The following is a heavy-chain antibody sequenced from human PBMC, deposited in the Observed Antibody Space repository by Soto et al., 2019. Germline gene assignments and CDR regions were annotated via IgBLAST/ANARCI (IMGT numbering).Heavy chain of an antibody. D-gene: IGHD3-16*02. CDR1: GFTFSDYY. CDR2: ISSSGSTI. J-gene: IGHJ6*02. Sequence: GGSLRLSCAASGFTFSDYYMSWIRQAPGKGLEWVSYISSSGSTIYYADSVKGRFTISRDNAKNSLYLQMNSLRAEDTAVYYCARDEERYDYVWGSYRYSHYYYGMDVWGQGTTVTVSS. V-gene: IGHV3-11*01. CDR3: ARDEERYDYVWGSYRYSHYYYGMDV.